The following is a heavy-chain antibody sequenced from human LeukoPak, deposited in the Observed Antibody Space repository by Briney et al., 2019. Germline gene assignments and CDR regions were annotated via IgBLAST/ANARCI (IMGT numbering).Heavy chain of an antibody. Sequence: GFLRLSCAASGFSFSSYDLHWVRQRKGESPEWVSAIGTAGDTYYPGSVKGRFTISRENAKNSLYLQMTSLEVGDTAVYYCATATRGGYYDHWGQGTLVTVSS. CDR3: ATATRGGYYDH. J-gene: IGHJ5*02. V-gene: IGHV3-13*01. CDR1: GFSFSSYD. D-gene: IGHD3-22*01. CDR2: IGTAGDT.